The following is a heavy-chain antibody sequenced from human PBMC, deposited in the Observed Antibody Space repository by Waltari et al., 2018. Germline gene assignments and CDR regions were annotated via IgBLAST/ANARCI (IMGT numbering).Heavy chain of an antibody. V-gene: IGHV3-21*01. CDR3: ARGFWFATVSTFTWFDP. CDR1: DFTFSSYS. J-gene: IGHJ5*02. Sequence: EEQLVASGGGLVKPGGSLRLSCAASDFTFSSYSMHWVRQAPGKGLEWVASISSTSHYIYYADSVKGRFTISRDNAKNSLYLQMNSLRAEDTAVYYCARGFWFATVSTFTWFDPWGQGTLVTVSS. D-gene: IGHD4-17*01. CDR2: ISSTSHYI.